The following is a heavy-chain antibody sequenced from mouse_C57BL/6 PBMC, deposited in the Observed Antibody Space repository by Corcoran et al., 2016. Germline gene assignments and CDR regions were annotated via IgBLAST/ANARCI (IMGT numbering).Heavy chain of an antibody. CDR1: GYTFTDYN. V-gene: IGHV1-18*01. J-gene: IGHJ3*01. CDR3: ARAWFAY. CDR2: INPNNGGT. Sequence: EVQLQQSGPELVKPGASVKIPCKASGYTFTDYNMAWVKKSQGKSLEWIGDINPNNGGTIYNQKFKGKATLTVEKSSSTAYMELRSLTSEDTAVYYCARAWFAYWGQGTLVTVSA.